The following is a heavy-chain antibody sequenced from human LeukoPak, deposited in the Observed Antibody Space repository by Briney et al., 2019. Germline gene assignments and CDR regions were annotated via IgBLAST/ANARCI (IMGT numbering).Heavy chain of an antibody. D-gene: IGHD6-19*01. V-gene: IGHV3-7*01. Sequence: PGGSLRLSCAASGFIFSNYWMSWVRQAPGKGLEWVANIKQDGYERSYVDSVKGRFIVSRDNAKNSVYLHMNSLRAEDTAMYYCARDLGSHWLGNWFDPWGQGTLVIVSS. CDR2: IKQDGYER. CDR1: GFIFSNYW. CDR3: ARDLGSHWLGNWFDP. J-gene: IGHJ5*02.